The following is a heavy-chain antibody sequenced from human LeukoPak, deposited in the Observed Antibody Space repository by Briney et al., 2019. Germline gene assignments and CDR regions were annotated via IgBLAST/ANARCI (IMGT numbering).Heavy chain of an antibody. Sequence: PGGSLRLSCAASGFTSSSYSMNWVRQAPGKGLEWVSSISSSSSYIYYADSVKGRFTISRDNAKNSLYLQMNSLRAEDTAVYYCARGLRSHGMDVWGQGTTVTVSS. J-gene: IGHJ6*02. CDR2: ISSSSSYI. CDR3: ARGLRSHGMDV. CDR1: GFTSSSYS. V-gene: IGHV3-21*01.